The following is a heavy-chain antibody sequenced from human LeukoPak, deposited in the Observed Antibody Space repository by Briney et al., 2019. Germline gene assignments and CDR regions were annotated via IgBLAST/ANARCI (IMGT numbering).Heavy chain of an antibody. CDR3: VGGRSTYLGSGD. Sequence: GGSLRLSCAASGFTFSDFYISWIRQAPGKGLEWVSYISSSGTTIYYADSVKGRFTISRDNAKNSLSLQMNNLRADDTAVYYCVGGRSTYLGSGDWGQGTLVTVSS. D-gene: IGHD3-10*01. J-gene: IGHJ4*02. CDR1: GFTFSDFY. V-gene: IGHV3-11*01. CDR2: ISSSGTTI.